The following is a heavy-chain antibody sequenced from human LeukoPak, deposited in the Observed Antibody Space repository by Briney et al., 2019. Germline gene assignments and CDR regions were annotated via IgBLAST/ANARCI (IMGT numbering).Heavy chain of an antibody. CDR2: IYHSGST. J-gene: IGHJ4*02. CDR1: GGSISSGGYS. V-gene: IGHV4-30-2*01. D-gene: IGHD3-10*01. CDR3: AAITMVRGGLTDY. Sequence: SQTLSLTCAVSGGSISSGGYSWSWIRQPPGKGLEWIGYIYHSGSTYYNPSLKSRVTISVDRSKNQFSLKLSSVTAADTAVYYCAAITMVRGGLTDYWGQGTLVTVSS.